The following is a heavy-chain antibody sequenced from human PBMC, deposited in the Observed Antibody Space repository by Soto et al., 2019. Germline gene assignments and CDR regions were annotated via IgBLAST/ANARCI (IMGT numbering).Heavy chain of an antibody. CDR1: GFTFSSYS. J-gene: IGHJ3*02. Sequence: PVGSLRLSCAASGFTFSSYSMNWVRQAPGKGLEWVSYISSSSSTIYYADSVKGRFTISRDNAKNSLYLQMNSLRDEDTAVYYCAGDSSGWYDPPDAFDIWGQGTMVTVSS. D-gene: IGHD6-19*01. CDR2: ISSSSSTI. V-gene: IGHV3-48*02. CDR3: AGDSSGWYDPPDAFDI.